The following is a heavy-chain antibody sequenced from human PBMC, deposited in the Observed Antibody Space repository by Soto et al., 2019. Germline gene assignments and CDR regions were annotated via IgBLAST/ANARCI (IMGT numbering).Heavy chain of an antibody. CDR2: ISTSSSTI. D-gene: IGHD1-26*01. CDR1: GFTFSSYS. CDR3: ARVVISGSSLDY. Sequence: EVQLVESGGGLVQPGGSLRLSCAASGFTFSSYSMNWVRQAPGKGLEWVSYISTSSSTIYYADSVSGRFTISRNNATTSLYLQMTSLRAEDTAVYYCARVVISGSSLDYWGQGTLVTVSS. J-gene: IGHJ4*02. V-gene: IGHV3-48*01.